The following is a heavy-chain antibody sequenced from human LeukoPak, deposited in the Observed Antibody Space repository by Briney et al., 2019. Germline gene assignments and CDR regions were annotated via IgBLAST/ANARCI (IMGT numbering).Heavy chain of an antibody. Sequence: GVSLRLSCAASGFTFSSNAMSWVRQAPGKGLEWVSAISGSGGSTYYADSVKGRLTISRDNSKNSLYLQMNSLRADDTAVYYCAREAYGSGAPLDYWGQGTLVTVSS. V-gene: IGHV3-23*01. D-gene: IGHD3-10*01. J-gene: IGHJ4*02. CDR1: GFTFSSNA. CDR2: ISGSGGST. CDR3: AREAYGSGAPLDY.